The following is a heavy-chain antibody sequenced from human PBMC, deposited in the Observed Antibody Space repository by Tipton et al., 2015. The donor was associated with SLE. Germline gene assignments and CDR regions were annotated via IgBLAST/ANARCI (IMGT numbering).Heavy chain of an antibody. CDR1: GFTFSSYD. CDR3: ARERLGQWLAFDY. V-gene: IGHV3-13*05. D-gene: IGHD6-19*01. J-gene: IGHJ4*02. Sequence: SLRLSCAASGFTFSSYDMHWVRQATGKGLEWVSAIGTAGDPYYPGSVKGRFTISRENAKNSLYLQMNSLRAEDTAVYYCARERLGQWLAFDYWGQGTLVTVSS. CDR2: IGTAGDP.